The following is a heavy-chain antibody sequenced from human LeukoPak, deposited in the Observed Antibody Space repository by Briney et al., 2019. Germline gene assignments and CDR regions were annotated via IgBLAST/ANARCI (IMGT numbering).Heavy chain of an antibody. J-gene: IGHJ4*02. D-gene: IGHD6-13*01. CDR3: ARDTNSSPFYY. V-gene: IGHV4-39*07. CDR1: GGSISSSSYY. Sequence: PSETLSLTCTVSGGSISSSSYYWGWIRQPPGKGLEWIGSIYYSGSTYYDPSLKSRVTISVDTSKNQFSLKLSSVTAADTAVYYCARDTNSSPFYYWGQGTLVTVSS. CDR2: IYYSGST.